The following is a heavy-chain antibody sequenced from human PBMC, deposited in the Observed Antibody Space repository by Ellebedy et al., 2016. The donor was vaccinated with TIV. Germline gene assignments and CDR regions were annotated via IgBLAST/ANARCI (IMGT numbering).Heavy chain of an antibody. CDR3: ANYKNTGGSVWRSDAFDV. D-gene: IGHD6-19*01. Sequence: GESLKISCVGSGFTFSSYAMSWVRQAPGKGLEWVSTIGGSGDEIHYADSVKGRFTISRDNFKNTLCLQMNSLRAEDTAVCYCANYKNTGGSVWRSDAFDVWGQGTMVTVSS. CDR1: GFTFSSYA. CDR2: IGGSGDEI. V-gene: IGHV3-23*01. J-gene: IGHJ3*01.